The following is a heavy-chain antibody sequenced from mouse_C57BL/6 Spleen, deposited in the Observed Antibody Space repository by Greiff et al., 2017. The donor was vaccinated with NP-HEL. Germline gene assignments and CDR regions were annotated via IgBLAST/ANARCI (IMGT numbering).Heavy chain of an antibody. J-gene: IGHJ2*01. CDR2: IDPSDSYN. Sequence: QVQLQQPGAELVMPGASVKLSCKASGYTFTSYWMHWVKQRPGQGLEWIGEIDPSDSYNNYNQKFKGKSTLTVDKSSSTAYMQLSSLTSEDSAVYYCARGATVVATPYYFDYGGQGTTLTVSS. D-gene: IGHD1-1*01. CDR3: ARGATVVATPYYFDY. CDR1: GYTFTSYW. V-gene: IGHV1-69*01.